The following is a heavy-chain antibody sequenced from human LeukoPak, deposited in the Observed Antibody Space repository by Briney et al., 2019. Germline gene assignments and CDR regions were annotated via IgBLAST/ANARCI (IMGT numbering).Heavy chain of an antibody. Sequence: GGSLRLSCAASGFTFSSYAMSWVRQAPGKGLEWVSAISGSGGSTYYADSVKGRFTISRDNSKNTLYLQMNSLRAEDTAVYYCAKDFQIHDYGVSYYFDYWGQGTLVTVSS. J-gene: IGHJ4*02. CDR1: GFTFSSYA. D-gene: IGHD4-17*01. V-gene: IGHV3-23*01. CDR3: AKDFQIHDYGVSYYFDY. CDR2: ISGSGGST.